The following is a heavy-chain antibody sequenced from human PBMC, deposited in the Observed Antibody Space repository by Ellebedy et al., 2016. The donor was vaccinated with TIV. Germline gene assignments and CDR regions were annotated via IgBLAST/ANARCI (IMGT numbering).Heavy chain of an antibody. Sequence: PGGSLRLSCAASGFMFSSYSMNWVRQAPGKGLEWVSSLSGSSDYIYHAGSVKGRFTISRDNAKNSLYLQMNSLRAEDTAVYYCARIGIGAARVGYDYWGQGTLVTVSS. D-gene: IGHD6-13*01. CDR3: ARIGIGAARVGYDY. J-gene: IGHJ4*02. CDR2: LSGSSDYI. V-gene: IGHV3-21*06. CDR1: GFMFSSYS.